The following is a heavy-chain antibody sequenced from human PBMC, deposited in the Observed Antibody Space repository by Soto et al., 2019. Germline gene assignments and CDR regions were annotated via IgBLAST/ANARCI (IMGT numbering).Heavy chain of an antibody. J-gene: IGHJ4*02. D-gene: IGHD5-12*01. CDR2: ISGSGGST. Sequence: PGGSLRLSCAASGFTFSSYAMSWVRQAPGKGLEWVSAISGSGGSTYYADSVKGRFTISRDNSKNTLYLQMNSLRAEDTAVYYCAKDKMVEWLRDYFDYWGQGTLVTVSS. V-gene: IGHV3-23*01. CDR1: GFTFSSYA. CDR3: AKDKMVEWLRDYFDY.